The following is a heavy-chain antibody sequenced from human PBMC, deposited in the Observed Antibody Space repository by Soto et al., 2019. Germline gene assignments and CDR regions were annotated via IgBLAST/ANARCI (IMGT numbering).Heavy chain of an antibody. J-gene: IGHJ6*02. D-gene: IGHD4-17*01. V-gene: IGHV3-48*02. Sequence: GGSLRLSCAASGFTFSSYSMNWVRQAPGKGLEWVSYISSSSSTIYYADSVKGRFTISRDNAKNSLYLQMNSLRDEDTAVYYCARIRRVTNITYYYYGMDVWGQGTTVTVSS. CDR2: ISSSSSTI. CDR3: ARIRRVTNITYYYYGMDV. CDR1: GFTFSSYS.